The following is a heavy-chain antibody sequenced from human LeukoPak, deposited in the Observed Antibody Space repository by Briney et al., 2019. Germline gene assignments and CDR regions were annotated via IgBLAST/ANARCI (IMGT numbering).Heavy chain of an antibody. J-gene: IGHJ4*02. Sequence: SETLSLTCTVSGGSISSYYWSWIRQPPGKGLEWIGYIYYSGSTNYNPSLKSRVTISVDTSKNQFSLKLSSVTAADTAVYYCARGGYNSFIDYWGQGTLVTVSS. CDR2: IYYSGST. CDR1: GGSISSYY. V-gene: IGHV4-59*01. CDR3: ARGGYNSFIDY. D-gene: IGHD5-24*01.